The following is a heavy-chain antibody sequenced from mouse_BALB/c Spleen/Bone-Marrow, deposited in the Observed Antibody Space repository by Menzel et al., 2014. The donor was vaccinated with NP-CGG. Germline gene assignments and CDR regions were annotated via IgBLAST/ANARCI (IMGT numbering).Heavy chain of an antibody. D-gene: IGHD3-1*01. J-gene: IGHJ2*01. Sequence: EVQLVESGPGLMKPSQSLSLTCTVTGYPITSAYAWNWIRQFPGDKLEWMGYITSSGHTSYNPSLKSRISITRDTSKNQFFLQLNSVTTEDTATYFCARSGNFFDYWGQGTTLTVSS. CDR1: GYPITSAYA. CDR3: ARSGNFFDY. CDR2: ITSSGHT. V-gene: IGHV3-2*02.